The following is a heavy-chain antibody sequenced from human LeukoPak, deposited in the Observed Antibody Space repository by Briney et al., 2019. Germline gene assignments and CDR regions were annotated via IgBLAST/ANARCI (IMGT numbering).Heavy chain of an antibody. CDR3: ARDPTSEISVPHYFDD. D-gene: IGHD5/OR15-5a*01. CDR1: GGAFSGYH. V-gene: IGHV4-34*01. J-gene: IGHJ4*02. CDR2: VNHRGMT. Sequence: SETLSLTCAVYGGAFSGYHWNWIRQAPGKGLEWIGEVNHRGMTNYNPSLQSRVIISADMSKNQFSLKLDSVTAADTAMYYCARDPTSEISVPHYFDDWGQGTLVTVSS.